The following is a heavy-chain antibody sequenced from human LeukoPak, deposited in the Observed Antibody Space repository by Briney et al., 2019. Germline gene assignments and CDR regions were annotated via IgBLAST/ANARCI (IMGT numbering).Heavy chain of an antibody. CDR3: AREDRHGFGVVISYHYGMDV. CDR1: GFTFSSYW. V-gene: IGHV3-7*01. J-gene: IGHJ6*02. D-gene: IGHD3-3*01. Sequence: GGSLRLSCAASGFTFSSYWMSWVRQAPGKGLEWVANIKQDGSEKYYVDSVKGRLTISRDNTKNSLYLQVNSLRAEDTAVYYCAREDRHGFGVVISYHYGMDVWGQGTTVTVSS. CDR2: IKQDGSEK.